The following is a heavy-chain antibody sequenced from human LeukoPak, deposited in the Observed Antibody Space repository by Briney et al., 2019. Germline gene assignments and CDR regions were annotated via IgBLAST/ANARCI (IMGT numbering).Heavy chain of an antibody. CDR1: GFTFDDYA. D-gene: IGHD1-26*01. V-gene: IGHV3-9*01. CDR2: ISWNSGSI. J-gene: IGHJ4*02. CDR3: AKADKWELLRGDFDY. Sequence: GGSLRLSCAASGFTFDDYAMHWVRQAPGKGLEWVSGISWNSGSIGYADSVKGRFTISRDNAKNSLYLQMNSLRAEGTALYYCAKADKWELLRGDFDYWGQGTLVTVSS.